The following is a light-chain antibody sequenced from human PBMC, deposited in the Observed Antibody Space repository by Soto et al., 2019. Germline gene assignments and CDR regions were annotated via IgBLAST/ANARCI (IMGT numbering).Light chain of an antibody. CDR2: GAS. V-gene: IGKV3-20*01. CDR3: PHYGSLVLT. Sequence: EIVLTQSPGTLSLSPGERATLSRRASQSVSSTYLAWYQQKPGQAPRLLIYGASSRATGIPDRFSGSGSGTDFTLTISRLEPEDFAVYYCPHYGSLVLTFGGGTKVEIK. J-gene: IGKJ4*01. CDR1: QSVSSTY.